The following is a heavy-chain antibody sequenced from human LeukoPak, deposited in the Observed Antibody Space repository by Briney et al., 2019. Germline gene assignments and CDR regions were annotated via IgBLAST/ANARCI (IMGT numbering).Heavy chain of an antibody. D-gene: IGHD3-3*01. V-gene: IGHV4-34*01. CDR3: AREITFSGRFLESRGGPWFKVGGPDAFDI. CDR2: INHSGST. J-gene: IGHJ3*02. Sequence: PSETLSLTCAVYGGSFSGYYWSWIRQPPGKGLEWIGEINHSGSTNYNPSLKSRVTISVYTSKNQFSLKLSSVTAADTAVYYCAREITFSGRFLESRGGPWFKVGGPDAFDIWGQGTMVTVSS. CDR1: GGSFSGYY.